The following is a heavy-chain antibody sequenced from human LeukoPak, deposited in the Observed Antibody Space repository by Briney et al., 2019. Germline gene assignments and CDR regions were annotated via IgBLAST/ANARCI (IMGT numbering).Heavy chain of an antibody. CDR2: IKQDGSEK. J-gene: IGHJ5*02. Sequence: GGSLRLSCAASGFIFKDYWMIWVRQAPGKGLEWVANIKQDGSEKYYVDSVKGRFIISRGNAKNSLYLQMNTLRAEDTAMYYCAKDAQPRSRWFDPWGQGTLVTVSS. V-gene: IGHV3-7*03. CDR1: GFIFKDYW. CDR3: AKDAQPRSRWFDP. D-gene: IGHD3-16*01.